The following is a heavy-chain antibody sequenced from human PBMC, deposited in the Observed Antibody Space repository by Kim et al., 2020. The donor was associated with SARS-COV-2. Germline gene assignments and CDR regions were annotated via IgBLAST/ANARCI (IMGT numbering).Heavy chain of an antibody. V-gene: IGHV3-13*01. J-gene: IGHJ6*02. CDR3: ARSGGSWYADYYYGMDV. CDR2: IGTAGDT. CDR1: GFTFSSYD. Sequence: GGSLRLSCAASGFTFSSYDMHWVRQATGKGLEWVSAIGTAGDTYYPGSVKGRFTISRENAKNSLYLQMNSLRAGDTAVYYCARSGGSWYADYYYGMDVWGQGTTVTVSS. D-gene: IGHD6-13*01.